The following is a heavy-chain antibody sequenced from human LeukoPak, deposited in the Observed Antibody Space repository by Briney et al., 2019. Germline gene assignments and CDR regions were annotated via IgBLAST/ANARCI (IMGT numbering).Heavy chain of an antibody. CDR1: GYTFTGYW. Sequence: GESLKISCKGSGYTFTGYWIGWVRQMTGKGLEWMGVIYPGDSDTRYSPSFQGQVTISADKSINTAYLQWSSLKASGTAMYYCARARVAVSRYYFDYWGQGTLVTVSS. V-gene: IGHV5-51*01. CDR2: IYPGDSDT. J-gene: IGHJ4*02. D-gene: IGHD6-19*01. CDR3: ARARVAVSRYYFDY.